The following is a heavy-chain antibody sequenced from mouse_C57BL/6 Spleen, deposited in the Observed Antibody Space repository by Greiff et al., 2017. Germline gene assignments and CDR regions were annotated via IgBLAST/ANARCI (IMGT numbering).Heavy chain of an antibody. D-gene: IGHD2-3*01. V-gene: IGHV1-42*01. J-gene: IGHJ2*01. Sequence: VQLQQSGPELVKPGASVKISCKASGYSFTGYYMNWVKQSPEKSLEWIGEINPSTGGTTYNQKFKAKATLTVDKSSSTAYMQLKSLTSEDSAVXYCARDDGYSDYFDYWGQGTTLTVSS. CDR2: INPSTGGT. CDR3: ARDDGYSDYFDY. CDR1: GYSFTGYY.